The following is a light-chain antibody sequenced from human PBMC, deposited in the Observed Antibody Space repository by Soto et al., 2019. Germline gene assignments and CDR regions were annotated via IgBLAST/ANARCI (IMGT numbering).Light chain of an antibody. V-gene: IGKV2-30*01. CDR3: LQSTQCPPFS. Sequence: DVVMTQSPLSLPVTLGQPASISCRSRQSLVSSDGNTYLIWFQQRPGQSPRRLIYKVSNRDSGVRDRFSGSGSGTDFTLNISRVEADDVGVYYCLQSTQCPPFSFGPGTKVDLK. CDR2: KVS. CDR1: QSLVSSDGNTY. J-gene: IGKJ3*01.